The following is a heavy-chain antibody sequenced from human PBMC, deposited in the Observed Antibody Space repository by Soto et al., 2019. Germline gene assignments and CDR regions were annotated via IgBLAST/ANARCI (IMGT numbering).Heavy chain of an antibody. V-gene: IGHV3-48*01. CDR2: ISGSGSTI. CDR3: ARALLRNDAFDI. Sequence: PGGSLRLSCAAPGFTLSSYAMTWVRQAPGKGLEWVSSISGSGSTIYYANSVKGRFTISRDNAKNSLYLQMNSLRAEDTAVYYCARALLRNDAFDIWGQGTMVTVSS. D-gene: IGHD3-22*01. J-gene: IGHJ3*02. CDR1: GFTLSSYA.